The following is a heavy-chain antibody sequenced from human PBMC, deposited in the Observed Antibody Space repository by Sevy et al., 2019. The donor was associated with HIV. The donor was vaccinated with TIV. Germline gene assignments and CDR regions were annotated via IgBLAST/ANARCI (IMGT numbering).Heavy chain of an antibody. Sequence: ASVKVSCKASGGTFSSYAISWVRQAPGQGLEWMGGIIPIFGTANYAQKFQGRVTITADKSTSTAYMELGSLRSEDTAVYYCARAPIAARHKPPDYYYYMDVWGKGTTVTVSS. CDR3: ARAPIAARHKPPDYYYYMDV. D-gene: IGHD6-6*01. CDR1: GGTFSSYA. J-gene: IGHJ6*03. V-gene: IGHV1-69*06. CDR2: IIPIFGTA.